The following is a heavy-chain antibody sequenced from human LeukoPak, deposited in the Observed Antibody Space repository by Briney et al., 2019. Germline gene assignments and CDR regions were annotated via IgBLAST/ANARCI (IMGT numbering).Heavy chain of an antibody. J-gene: IGHJ4*02. V-gene: IGHV3-23*01. Sequence: VGCLRVSCAAPRFTFSRYSMNCGRQTPGKGLEWVSLISSSGANTYYADSVKGRFTISRDNSKNTLFLQMNSLSVEDTALYYCARDIQSSYWGQGTLVTVSS. CDR2: ISSSGANT. CDR3: ARDIQSSY. CDR1: RFTFSRYS.